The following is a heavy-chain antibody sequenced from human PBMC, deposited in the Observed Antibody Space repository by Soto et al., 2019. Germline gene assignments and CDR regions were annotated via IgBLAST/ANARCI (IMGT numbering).Heavy chain of an antibody. J-gene: IGHJ3*02. V-gene: IGHV1-2*04. D-gene: IGHD2-15*01. CDR2: INPNSGGT. CDR1: GYTFTGYY. Sequence: ASVKVSCKASGYTFTGYYMHWVRQAPGQGLEWMGWINPNSGGTNYAQKFQGWVTMTRDTSISTAYMELSRLRSDDTAVYYCARGVVVVVDEFNDAFDIWGQGTMVTVSS. CDR3: ARGVVVVVDEFNDAFDI.